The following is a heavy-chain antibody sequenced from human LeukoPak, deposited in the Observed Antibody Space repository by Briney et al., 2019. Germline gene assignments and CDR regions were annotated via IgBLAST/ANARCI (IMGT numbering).Heavy chain of an antibody. Sequence: ASVKVSCTASGYTFTDYYMHWVRQAPGQGLEWMGWINPNTGGTNYAQKFQGRVTMTRDTSISTAYMELSRLRSDDTAVYYCARVAIAARPPFDYWGQGTLVIVSS. CDR1: GYTFTDYY. V-gene: IGHV1-2*02. CDR3: ARVAIAARPPFDY. CDR2: INPNTGGT. J-gene: IGHJ4*02. D-gene: IGHD6-6*01.